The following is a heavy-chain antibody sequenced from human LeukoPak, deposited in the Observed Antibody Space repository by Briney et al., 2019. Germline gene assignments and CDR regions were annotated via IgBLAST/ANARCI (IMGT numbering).Heavy chain of an antibody. CDR1: GFTFSSYA. Sequence: LGGSLRLSCAASGFTFSSYAMHWVRQAPGKGLEWVAVISYDGSNKYYADSVKGRFTISRDNSKNTLYLQMNSLRAEDTAVYYCARVTGLEDAFDIWGQGTMVTVSS. CDR3: ARVTGLEDAFDI. CDR2: ISYDGSNK. V-gene: IGHV3-30-3*01. D-gene: IGHD3/OR15-3a*01. J-gene: IGHJ3*02.